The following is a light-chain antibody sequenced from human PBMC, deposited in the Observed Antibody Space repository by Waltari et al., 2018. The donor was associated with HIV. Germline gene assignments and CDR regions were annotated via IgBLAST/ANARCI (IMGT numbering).Light chain of an antibody. CDR2: DAS. V-gene: IGKV3-11*01. CDR3: QQRNSWPRT. CDR1: QSVNRY. J-gene: IGKJ1*01. Sequence: PATLSLSPGDRATLSCRASQSVNRYLAWYQQKPGQAPRLLIYDASSRATGIPARFSGSGSGTDFTLTISSLEPEDFAVYYCQQRNSWPRTFGQGTRVEGK.